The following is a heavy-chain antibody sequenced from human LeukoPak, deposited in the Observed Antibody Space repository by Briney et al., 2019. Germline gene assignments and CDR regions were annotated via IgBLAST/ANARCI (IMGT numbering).Heavy chain of an antibody. Sequence: TLSLTCTVSGGSMTSYYWSWIRRPPGKALEWLARIDWDDDKYYSTSLKTRLTISKDTSKNQVVLTMTNMDPVDTATYYCAVTVSRLLFLIWGQGTLVTVSS. V-gene: IGHV2-70*11. CDR2: IDWDDDK. CDR1: GGSMTSYY. J-gene: IGHJ4*02. CDR3: AVTVSRLLFLI. D-gene: IGHD2-15*01.